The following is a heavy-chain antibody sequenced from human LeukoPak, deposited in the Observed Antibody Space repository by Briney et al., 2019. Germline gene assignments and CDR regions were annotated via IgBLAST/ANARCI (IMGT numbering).Heavy chain of an antibody. D-gene: IGHD3-22*01. CDR1: GFTFSTYW. V-gene: IGHV3-7*01. J-gene: IGHJ4*02. Sequence: GGSLRLSCAASGFTFSTYWMSWVRQAPGKGLEWVANIKEDGCEKYYGDSVKGQFTISRDNAKNSLYLEMNSLRVEDTAMYYCARDSSGYQWGQGTLVTVSS. CDR2: IKEDGCEK. CDR3: ARDSSGYQ.